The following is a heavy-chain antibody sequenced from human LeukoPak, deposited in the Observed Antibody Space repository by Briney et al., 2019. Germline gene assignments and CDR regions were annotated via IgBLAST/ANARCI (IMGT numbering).Heavy chain of an antibody. J-gene: IGHJ4*02. Sequence: GGSLRLSCAASGFAFSTYWMHWVRQVPGKGLEWISCITGDGDSTGYADSVKDRFAISRDNDESTVSLHMNAVRAEDTAVYYCAKAFDWESGHWGQGTLVTVSS. CDR3: AKAFDWESGH. CDR2: ITGDGDST. V-gene: IGHV3-74*01. D-gene: IGHD3-9*01. CDR1: GFAFSTYW.